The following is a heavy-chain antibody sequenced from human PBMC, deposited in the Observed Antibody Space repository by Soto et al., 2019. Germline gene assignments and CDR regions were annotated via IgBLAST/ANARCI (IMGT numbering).Heavy chain of an antibody. D-gene: IGHD2-2*01. V-gene: IGHV1-18*01. J-gene: IGHJ6*02. CDR2: ISAYNGNT. Sequence: GASVKVSCKASGYTFTSYGISWVRQAPGQGLEWMGWISAYNGNTNYAQKLQGRVTMTTDTSTSTAYMVLRSLRSDDTAVYYCARAEDIVVVPAADYYYYGMDVWGQGTTVTVSS. CDR1: GYTFTSYG. CDR3: ARAEDIVVVPAADYYYYGMDV.